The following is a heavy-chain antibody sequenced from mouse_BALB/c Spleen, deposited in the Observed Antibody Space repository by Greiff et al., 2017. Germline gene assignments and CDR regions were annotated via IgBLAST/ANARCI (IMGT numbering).Heavy chain of an antibody. CDR1: GYTFTSYW. V-gene: IGHV1-7*01. D-gene: IGHD2-12*01. Sequence: VQLQQSGAELAKPGASVKMSCKASGYTFTSYWMHWVKQRPGQGLEWIGYINPSTGYTEYNQKFKDKATLTADKSSSTAYMQLSSLTSEDSAVYYCARSGGRRAMDYWGQGTSVTVSS. CDR3: ARSGGRRAMDY. CDR2: INPSTGYT. J-gene: IGHJ4*01.